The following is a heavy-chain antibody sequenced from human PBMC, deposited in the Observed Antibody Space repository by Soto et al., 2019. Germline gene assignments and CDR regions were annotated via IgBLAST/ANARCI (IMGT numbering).Heavy chain of an antibody. V-gene: IGHV2-5*02. CDR2: IYWDDDK. Sequence: QITLKESGPTLVKPTQTLTLTCTFSGFSLSTSGVGVGWIRQPPGKALEWLALIYWDDDKRYSPSLKSRHTIPQDTSKNHVVLRITNMDPVDTATYYCAHRPPYGSGRAFDYWGQGTLVTVSS. CDR1: GFSLSTSGVG. D-gene: IGHD3-10*01. CDR3: AHRPPYGSGRAFDY. J-gene: IGHJ4*02.